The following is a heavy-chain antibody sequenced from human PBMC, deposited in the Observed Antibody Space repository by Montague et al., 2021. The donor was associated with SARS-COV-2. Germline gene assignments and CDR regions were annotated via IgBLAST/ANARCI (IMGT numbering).Heavy chain of an antibody. CDR1: GGSVSSGPYY. CDR3: ASSYYYGSGTYVYNYYMDV. V-gene: IGHV4-39*01. Sequence: SETRSLTCTVSGGSVSSGPYYWGWIRQPPGRGLEWVGSISYSGRTYFSPSLKSRLTISVDSSENQFSLRLSSVTAADTAVYYCASSYYYGSGTYVYNYYMDVWGKGTTVTVSS. J-gene: IGHJ6*03. CDR2: ISYSGRT. D-gene: IGHD3-10*01.